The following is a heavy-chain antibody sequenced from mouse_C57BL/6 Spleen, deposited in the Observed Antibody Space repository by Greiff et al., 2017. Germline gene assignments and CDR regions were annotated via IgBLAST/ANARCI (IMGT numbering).Heavy chain of an antibody. J-gene: IGHJ1*03. CDR2: IHPNSGST. V-gene: IGHV1-64*01. D-gene: IGHD1-1*01. CDR1: GYTFTSYW. CDR3: ARRRDYGSSFGYFDV. Sequence: QVQLQQPGAELVKPGASVKLSCKASGYTFTSYWMHWVKQRPGQGLEWIGMIHPNSGSTNYNEKFKSKATLTVDKSSSTAYMQLSSLTSEDSAVYYGARRRDYGSSFGYFDVWGTGTTVTVSS.